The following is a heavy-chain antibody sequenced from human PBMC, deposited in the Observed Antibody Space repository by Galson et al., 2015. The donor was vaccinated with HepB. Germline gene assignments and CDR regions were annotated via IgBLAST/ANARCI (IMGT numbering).Heavy chain of an antibody. CDR3: ASSCSGGSCYSGFDY. V-gene: IGHV3-30-3*01. J-gene: IGHJ4*02. CDR1: GFTFSSYA. CDR2: ISYDGSNK. Sequence: SLRLSCAASGFTFSSYAMHWVRQAPGKGLEWAAVISYDGSNKYYADSVKGRFTISRDNFKNTLYLQMNSLRAEDTAVYYCASSCSGGSCYSGFDYWGQGTLVTVSS. D-gene: IGHD2-15*01.